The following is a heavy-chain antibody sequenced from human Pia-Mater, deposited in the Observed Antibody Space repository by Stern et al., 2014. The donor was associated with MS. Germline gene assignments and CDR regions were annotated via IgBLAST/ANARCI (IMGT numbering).Heavy chain of an antibody. CDR3: ARGYIMDV. V-gene: IGHV1-18*01. J-gene: IGHJ6*02. CDR2: ISGYKGNT. CDR1: GYTFSSYG. D-gene: IGHD5-24*01. Sequence: QVQLVASGPEVKKPGASVRVSCKGSGYTFSSYGISWVRQTPGQGLEWMGWISGYKGNTNYAQKFQDRVTMTTDTSTSIAYLELRSLRSDDTAFYYCARGYIMDVWGQGTTVTVSS.